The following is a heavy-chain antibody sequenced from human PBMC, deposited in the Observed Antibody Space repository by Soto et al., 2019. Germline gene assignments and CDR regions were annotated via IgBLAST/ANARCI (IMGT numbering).Heavy chain of an antibody. D-gene: IGHD3-22*01. Sequence: GSLRLSCAASGSTFSHAWMSWVRQVPGKGLEWVARVKSKAAGGTTDYAAPVKGRFTISRDDSKNTLYLQMNSLRAEDTAVYCCEKDLDYYDSSGYYANWGQGTLVTVS. CDR3: EKDLDYYDSSGYYAN. J-gene: IGHJ4*02. CDR1: GSTFSHAW. V-gene: IGHV3-15*01. CDR2: VKSKAAGGTT.